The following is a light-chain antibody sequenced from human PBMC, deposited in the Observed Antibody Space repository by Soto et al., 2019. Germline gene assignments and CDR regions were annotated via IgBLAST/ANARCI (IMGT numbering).Light chain of an antibody. CDR2: ANS. J-gene: IGLJ2*01. V-gene: IGLV1-40*01. Sequence: QAVVTQPPSVSGAPGQRVTISCTGSSSNIGAGYDVHWYQQLPGTAPKLLIYANSNRPSGVPDRFSGSKSGTSASLAITGLQAEDEADYYCHSYDSSLSVVFGGGTKLTVL. CDR1: SSNIGAGYD. CDR3: HSYDSSLSVV.